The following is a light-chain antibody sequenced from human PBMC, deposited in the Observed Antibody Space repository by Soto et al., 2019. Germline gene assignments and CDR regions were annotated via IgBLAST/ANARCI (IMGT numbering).Light chain of an antibody. V-gene: IGKV1-39*01. Sequence: DSQMTQSPSTLSASVGDRVTITCLASQSISSYLNWYQQKPGKAPNLLIYAASSLQPGVPSRFSGSGSGTDFTLTISSLQPEDFATYYCQQSYTTAALSFGGGTKVDIK. CDR3: QQSYTTAALS. CDR2: AAS. CDR1: QSISSY. J-gene: IGKJ4*01.